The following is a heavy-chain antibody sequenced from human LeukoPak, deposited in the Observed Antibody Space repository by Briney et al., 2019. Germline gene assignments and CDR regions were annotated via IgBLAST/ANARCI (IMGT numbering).Heavy chain of an antibody. J-gene: IGHJ3*02. CDR1: GYTFTNYG. Sequence: ASVKVSCKASGYTFTNYGITWVRQAPGQGLEWMGWISAYNGNTNYAQKLQGRITMTTDTSTTTAYMELRSLRSDDTAMYYCARRSTHFYDTNGLNDAFDMWGQGTMVTVSS. CDR2: ISAYNGNT. D-gene: IGHD3-22*01. CDR3: ARRSTHFYDTNGLNDAFDM. V-gene: IGHV1-18*01.